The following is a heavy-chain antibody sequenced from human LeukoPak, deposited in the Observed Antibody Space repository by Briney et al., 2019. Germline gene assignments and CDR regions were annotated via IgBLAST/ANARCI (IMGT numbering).Heavy chain of an antibody. CDR2: IYYGGST. J-gene: IGHJ3*02. Sequence: PSETLSLTCTVSGGSISSGGYYWSWIRQHPGKGLEWIGYIYYGGSTYYNPSLKSRVTISVDTSKNQFSLKLSSVTAADTAVYYCARYNYDSSGYYPPPADAFDIWGQGTMVTVSS. V-gene: IGHV4-31*03. CDR1: GGSISSGGYY. D-gene: IGHD3-22*01. CDR3: ARYNYDSSGYYPPPADAFDI.